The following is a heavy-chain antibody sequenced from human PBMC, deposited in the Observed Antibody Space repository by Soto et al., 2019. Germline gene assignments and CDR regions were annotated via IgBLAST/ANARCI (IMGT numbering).Heavy chain of an antibody. Sequence: EVQLVESGGGLVPPGGSVRLSCAASGFIFKMYWMHWVRQSPGKGLVWISRIYNDGTYSYYADSVRGRFTISRDNVNDTLYLQMNNLRAEDSSLYYCTRGPRPISTGTGAYWGQGTQVTVSS. CDR2: IYNDGTYS. V-gene: IGHV3-74*01. D-gene: IGHD3-10*01. CDR3: TRGPRPISTGTGAY. J-gene: IGHJ4*02. CDR1: GFIFKMYW.